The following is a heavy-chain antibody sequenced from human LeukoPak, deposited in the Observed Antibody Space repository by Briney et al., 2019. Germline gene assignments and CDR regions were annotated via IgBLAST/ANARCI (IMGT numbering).Heavy chain of an antibody. J-gene: IGHJ4*02. CDR3: ASDKGWDGSGNYPFDD. CDR1: GGTFSSYG. V-gene: IGHV1-69*04. Sequence: ASVKVSCKASGGTFSSYGINWVRQAPGQGLEWMGRIIPILGIKDYAQKFQGRVTITADKSTSTAYMELSSLRSEDTAVYYCASDKGWDGSGNYPFDDWGQGTLVTVSS. CDR2: IIPILGIK. D-gene: IGHD3-10*01.